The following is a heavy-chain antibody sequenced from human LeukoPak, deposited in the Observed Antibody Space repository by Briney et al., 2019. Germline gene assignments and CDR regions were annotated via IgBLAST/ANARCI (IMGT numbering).Heavy chain of an antibody. Sequence: GGSLRLSCAASGFTFSSYWMHWVRQAPGKGLVWVSRINSDGSSTTYADSVKGRFTISRDNSKNTLYLQMNSLRAEDTAVYYCARATYGAYYFDYWGQGTLVTVSS. CDR2: INSDGSST. D-gene: IGHD4/OR15-4a*01. V-gene: IGHV3-74*01. CDR1: GFTFSSYW. CDR3: ARATYGAYYFDY. J-gene: IGHJ4*02.